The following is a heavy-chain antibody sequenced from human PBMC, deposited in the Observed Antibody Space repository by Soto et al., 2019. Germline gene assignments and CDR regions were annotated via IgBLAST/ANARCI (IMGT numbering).Heavy chain of an antibody. CDR3: ARDRGVAPPVAGNTHYYYSMDV. CDR1: GYSFTNYG. J-gene: IGHJ6*03. V-gene: IGHV1-18*01. D-gene: IGHD6-19*01. CDR2: ISAFNGNT. Sequence: QDQLVQSGAEVKKPGASVTVSCKTSGYSFTNYGVTWVRQAPGQGLEWMGWISAFNGNTHYAQNLQGRVTMTTDASTSPAYMELRSLRSDDTAVYYCARDRGVAPPVAGNTHYYYSMDVWGKGTTVTVSS.